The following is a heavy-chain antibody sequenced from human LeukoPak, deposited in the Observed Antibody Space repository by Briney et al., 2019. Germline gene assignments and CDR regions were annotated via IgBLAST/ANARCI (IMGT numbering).Heavy chain of an antibody. CDR2: ISSSSSII. CDR1: GFNFSSYS. CDR3: ARARTAQYNWFDP. D-gene: IGHD4-17*01. J-gene: IGHJ5*02. Sequence: GGSLRRYCSASGFNFSSYSMNWVRQAPGKGLEWVSYISSSSSIIYYADSVKGRLTISRDNAKNSLYLQMNSLRAEDTAVYYCARARTAQYNWFDPWGQGTLVTVSS. V-gene: IGHV3-48*01.